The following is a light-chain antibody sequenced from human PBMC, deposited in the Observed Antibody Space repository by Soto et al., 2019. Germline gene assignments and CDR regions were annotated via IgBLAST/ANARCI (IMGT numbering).Light chain of an antibody. J-gene: IGLJ1*01. CDR1: SSDVGGYNY. Sequence: QSALTQPPSASGSPGQSVTISCTGTSSDVGGYNYVSWYQQHPGKAPKLMIYEVSKRPSGVPDRFSGSKSGNTASLTVSGLQAEDEADYYCSSYAGRNSVFGTGTQLTVL. CDR3: SSYAGRNSV. V-gene: IGLV2-8*01. CDR2: EVS.